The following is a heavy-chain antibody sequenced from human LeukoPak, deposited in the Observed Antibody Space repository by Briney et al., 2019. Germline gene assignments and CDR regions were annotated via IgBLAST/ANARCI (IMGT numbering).Heavy chain of an antibody. CDR3: ARDGNGYGDYGRRAFDI. J-gene: IGHJ3*02. Sequence: ASVKVSCKASGYTFTSYDINWVRQATGQGLEWTGWMNPNSGNTGYAQKFQGRVTMTRNTSISTAYMELSSLRSEDTAVYYCARDGNGYGDYGRRAFDIWGQGTMVTVSS. D-gene: IGHD4-17*01. CDR1: GYTFTSYD. V-gene: IGHV1-8*01. CDR2: MNPNSGNT.